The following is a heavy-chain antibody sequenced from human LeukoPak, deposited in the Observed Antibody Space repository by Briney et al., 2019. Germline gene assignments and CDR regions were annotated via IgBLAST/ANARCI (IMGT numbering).Heavy chain of an antibody. D-gene: IGHD2-2*01. CDR1: GGSFSGYY. J-gene: IGHJ4*02. CDR3: ARGSLVPATLEY. Sequence: PSETLSLTCAVYGGSFSGYYWSWIRQPPGKGLEWIGEVNHSGSTNYNPSLKSRVTISVDTSKNQFSLKLSSVTAADTAVYYCARGSLVPATLEYWGQGTLVTVSS. CDR2: VNHSGST. V-gene: IGHV4-34*01.